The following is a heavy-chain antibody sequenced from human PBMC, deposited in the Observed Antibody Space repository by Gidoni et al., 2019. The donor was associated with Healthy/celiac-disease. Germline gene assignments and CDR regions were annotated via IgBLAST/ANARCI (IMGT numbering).Heavy chain of an antibody. J-gene: IGHJ6*02. CDR1: EGTFSSYA. CDR2: IIPSFGTA. Sequence: QVQRVQSGAEVKKPGSSVRVSCKASEGTFSSYAISWVRQAPGQGLEWMGGIIPSFGTAHYAQKFQGRVTITADESTSTAYMELSSLRSEDTAVYYCARHFGVVTAINYYYGMDVWGQGTTVTVSS. D-gene: IGHD2-21*02. CDR3: ARHFGVVTAINYYYGMDV. V-gene: IGHV1-69*01.